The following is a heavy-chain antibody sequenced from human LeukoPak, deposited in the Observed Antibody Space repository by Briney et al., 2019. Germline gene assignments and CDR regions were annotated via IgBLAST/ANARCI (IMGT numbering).Heavy chain of an antibody. CDR2: IYSGGST. D-gene: IGHD3-22*01. CDR3: ARVLLAYYDSSGYLDY. V-gene: IGHV3-53*01. CDR1: GFTVSSNY. J-gene: IGHJ4*02. Sequence: GGSLRLSCAASGFTVSSNYMSWVRQAPGKGLEWVSVIYSGGSTYYADSVKGRFTISRDNSKNTLYLQMNSLRAEDTAVYYCARVLLAYYDSSGYLDYWGRGTLVTVSS.